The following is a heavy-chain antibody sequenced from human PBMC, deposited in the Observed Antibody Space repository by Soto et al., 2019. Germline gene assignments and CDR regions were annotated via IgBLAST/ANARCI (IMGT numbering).Heavy chain of an antibody. J-gene: IGHJ4*02. D-gene: IGHD3-16*01. CDR2: IYWNDDK. CDR3: AHTWGLPFDY. CDR1: GFSLRTTGVG. Sequence: QITLKESGPTLVKPTQTLTLTCTYSGFSLRTTGVGVGWIRQPPGKALELLGIIYWNDDKRYSPSLKTRFTLTSDISKSQVVLTMTNMDPADTATYYCAHTWGLPFDYWGQGILVIVSS. V-gene: IGHV2-5*01.